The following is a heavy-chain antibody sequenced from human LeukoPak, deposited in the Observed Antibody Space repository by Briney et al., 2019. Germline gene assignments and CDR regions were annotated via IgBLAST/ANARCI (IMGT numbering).Heavy chain of an antibody. D-gene: IGHD2/OR15-2a*01. CDR2: IGDSGGST. CDR1: GFTFSSYV. V-gene: IGHV3-23*01. CDR3: AKFFSPYYYGMDV. Sequence: GGSLRLSCAASGFTFSSYVMSWVRQAPGKGLEWVSAIGDSGGSTYYADPVKGRITISRDNSKNTLYLQMSSLRAEDTALYYCAKFFSPYYYGMDVWGQGTTVTVSS. J-gene: IGHJ6*02.